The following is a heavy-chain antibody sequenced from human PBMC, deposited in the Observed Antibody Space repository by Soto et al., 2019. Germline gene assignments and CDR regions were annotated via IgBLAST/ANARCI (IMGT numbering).Heavy chain of an antibody. CDR1: GFTFSSYS. Sequence: EVQLVESGGGLVKPGGSLRLSCAASGFTFSSYSMNWVRQAPGKGLEWVSSISSSSSYIYYADSVKGRFTISRDNAKNSLYLQMNSLRAEDTAVYYCASSTGSDYYYYYGMDVWGQGTTVTVS. D-gene: IGHD6-25*01. CDR3: ASSTGSDYYYYYGMDV. CDR2: ISSSSSYI. V-gene: IGHV3-21*01. J-gene: IGHJ6*02.